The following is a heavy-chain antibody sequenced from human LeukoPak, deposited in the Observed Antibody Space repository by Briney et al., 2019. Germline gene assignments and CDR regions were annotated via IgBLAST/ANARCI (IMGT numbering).Heavy chain of an antibody. V-gene: IGHV3-72*01. CDR1: GFIFSDHY. CDR2: IRNKDNSYTT. J-gene: IGHJ4*02. Sequence: GGSLTLSCAASGFIFSDHYMDWLRQAPGKGLEWVGRIRNKDNSYTTEYAASVKGRFAISRDDSKNSLYLQMNSLKAEDTAVYYCTRGPPDYWGQGTLVTVSS. CDR3: TRGPPDY.